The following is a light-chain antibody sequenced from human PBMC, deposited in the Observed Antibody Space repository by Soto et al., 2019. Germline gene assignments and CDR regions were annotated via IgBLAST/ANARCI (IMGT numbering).Light chain of an antibody. V-gene: IGLV2-14*01. Sequence: QSALTQPASVSGSPGQSITISCTGTSDDIDSYTYVSWYPQYPGRAPKVMIYDVSSRPPGVSNRFSGSKSGNTASLTISGLQAADEADYYCVSYSTSSTDVVFGGGTKLTVL. J-gene: IGLJ2*01. CDR1: SDDIDSYTY. CDR3: VSYSTSSTDVV. CDR2: DVS.